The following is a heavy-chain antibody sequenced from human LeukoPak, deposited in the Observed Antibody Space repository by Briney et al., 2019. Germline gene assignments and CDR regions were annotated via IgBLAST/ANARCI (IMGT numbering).Heavy chain of an antibody. Sequence: PSETLSLTCTVSGGSISSYYWSWIWQPAGKGLEWIGRIYTSGSTNYNPSLKSRVTMSVDTSKNQFSLKLSSVTAADTAVYYCARDHPPGFWSGAIDYWGQGTLVTVSS. J-gene: IGHJ4*02. CDR2: IYTSGST. CDR3: ARDHPPGFWSGAIDY. D-gene: IGHD3-3*01. V-gene: IGHV4-4*07. CDR1: GGSISSYY.